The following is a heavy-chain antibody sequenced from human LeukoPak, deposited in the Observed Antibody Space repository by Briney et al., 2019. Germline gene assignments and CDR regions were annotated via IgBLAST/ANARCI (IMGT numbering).Heavy chain of an antibody. Sequence: ASVKVSCKTSGYSFTSYGISWVRQAPGQGLEWMGWISAYNGNTNYAQKLQGRVTMTTDTSTSTAYMELRSLRSDDTAVYYCARAGGYYDFWSGYLFYWGQGTLVTVSS. D-gene: IGHD3-3*01. CDR2: ISAYNGNT. V-gene: IGHV1-18*01. CDR3: ARAGGYYDFWSGYLFY. CDR1: GYSFTSYG. J-gene: IGHJ4*02.